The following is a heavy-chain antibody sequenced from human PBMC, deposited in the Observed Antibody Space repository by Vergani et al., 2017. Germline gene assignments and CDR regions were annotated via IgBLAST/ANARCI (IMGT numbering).Heavy chain of an antibody. CDR2: FYSGGSV. Sequence: EVVLVESGGGLVQPGGSLRLSCAASGFTVSSNYMSWVRQAPGKGLEWVSVFYSGGSVYYADSVKGRFTNSRDDSKNTLYLQMNSLRPEDTAGYYCARVAQEKGVDFWGRGTLVTVSS. CDR3: ARVAQEKGVDF. V-gene: IGHV3-66*02. CDR1: GFTVSSNY. J-gene: IGHJ4*02. D-gene: IGHD2-15*01.